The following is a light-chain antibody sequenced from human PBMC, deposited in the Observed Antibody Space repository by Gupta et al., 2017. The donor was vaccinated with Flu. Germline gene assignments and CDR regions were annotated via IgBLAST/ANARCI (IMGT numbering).Light chain of an antibody. CDR3: QQRTNGPPMYT. CDR2: DAS. CDR1: QSISN. J-gene: IGKJ2*01. V-gene: IGKV3-11*01. Sequence: EIVLTQSPATLSLSPGERATLSCRASQSISNLAWYQHNPGQAPRLLMSDASNRATGIPARFSGGGSGTDFTLTSSSLEPEDFAVYYCQQRTNGPPMYTFGQGTKLEI.